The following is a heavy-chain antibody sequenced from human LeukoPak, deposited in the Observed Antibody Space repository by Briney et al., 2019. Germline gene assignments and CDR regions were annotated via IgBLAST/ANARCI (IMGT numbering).Heavy chain of an antibody. CDR1: GFTFDDYG. D-gene: IGHD3-3*01. Sequence: PGGSLRLSCAASGFTFDDYGMSWVRQAPGKGLEWVSGINWNGGSTGYADSVKGRFTISRDNAKNSLYLQMNSLRAEDTALYYCARVHYDFFYYYYMDVWGKGTTVTVSS. J-gene: IGHJ6*03. CDR3: ARVHYDFFYYYYMDV. CDR2: INWNGGST. V-gene: IGHV3-20*04.